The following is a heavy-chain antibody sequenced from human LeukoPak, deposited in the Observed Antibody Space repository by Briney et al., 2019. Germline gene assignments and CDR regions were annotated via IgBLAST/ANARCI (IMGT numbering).Heavy chain of an antibody. CDR3: ARERMEWLLPHYYFDY. Sequence: GRSLRLSCAASGFTFSSYAMHWVRQAPGKGLEWVAVISYDGSNKYYADSVKGRFTISRDNSKNSLYLQMNSLRAEDTAVYYCARERMEWLLPHYYFDYWGQGTLVTVSS. J-gene: IGHJ4*02. V-gene: IGHV3-30-3*01. D-gene: IGHD3-3*01. CDR1: GFTFSSYA. CDR2: ISYDGSNK.